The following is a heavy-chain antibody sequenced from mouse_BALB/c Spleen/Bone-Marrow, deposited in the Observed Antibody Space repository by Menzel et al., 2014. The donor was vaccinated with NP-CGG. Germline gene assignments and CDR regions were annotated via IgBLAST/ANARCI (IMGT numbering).Heavy chain of an antibody. D-gene: IGHD2-3*01. Sequence: EESGGRLVTPGTPLTLTCTASGFSLSSYPIIWVRQAPGKGLEWIGIITSSDSTSYATWTKGRFTISRXSTTVDLKITSPTTEDTATYFCARRYTGYTTDGYAHFFDLWGQGTLVTVSS. CDR2: ITSSDST. CDR3: ARRYTGYTTDGYAHFFDL. V-gene: IGHV5-6-5*01. CDR1: GFSLSSYP. J-gene: IGHJ2*01.